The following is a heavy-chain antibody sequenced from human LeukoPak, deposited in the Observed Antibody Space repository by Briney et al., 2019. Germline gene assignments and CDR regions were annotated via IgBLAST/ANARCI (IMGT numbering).Heavy chain of an antibody. D-gene: IGHD7-27*01. V-gene: IGHV1-18*01. J-gene: IGHJ4*02. CDR1: GYTFTNYG. CDR2: ISAYNGNT. CDR3: ARRTLITGDDY. Sequence: ASVKDSCKASGYTFTNYGISWVRQTPGQGLEWLGRISAYNGNTNYAQKLQGSVTMTTDTSTSTAYMELRSLRSDDTAVYYCARRTLITGDDYWGQGTLVTVSS.